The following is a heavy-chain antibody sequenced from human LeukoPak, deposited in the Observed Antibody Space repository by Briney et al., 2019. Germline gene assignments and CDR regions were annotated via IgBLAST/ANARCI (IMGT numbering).Heavy chain of an antibody. CDR2: ISVYNGNT. J-gene: IGHJ5*02. D-gene: IGHD3-3*01. Sequence: ASVKVSCKASGYTFTSYGISWVRQAPGQGLEWMGWISVYNGNTNYAQKLQGRVTMTTDTATSTAYMELRSLRSDDTAVYYCASLNLWSNTLWFDPWGQGTLVTVS. V-gene: IGHV1-18*01. CDR1: GYTFTSYG. CDR3: ASLNLWSNTLWFDP.